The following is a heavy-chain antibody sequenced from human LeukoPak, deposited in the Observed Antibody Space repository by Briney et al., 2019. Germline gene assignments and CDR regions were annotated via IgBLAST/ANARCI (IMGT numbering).Heavy chain of an antibody. CDR2: IIPIFGTA. CDR3: ARDLRLGSGLDY. Sequence: SVKVSCKASGYTFTGYYMHWVRQAPGQGLEWMGRIIPIFGTANYAQKFQGRVTITTDESTSTAYMELSSLRSEDTAVYYCARDLRLGSGLDYWGQGTLVTVSS. D-gene: IGHD3-16*01. V-gene: IGHV1-69*05. J-gene: IGHJ4*02. CDR1: GYTFTGYY.